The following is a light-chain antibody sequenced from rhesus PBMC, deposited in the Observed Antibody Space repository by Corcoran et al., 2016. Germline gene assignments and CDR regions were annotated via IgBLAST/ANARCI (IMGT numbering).Light chain of an antibody. CDR1: QSISRW. CDR3: QQYDSIPRT. Sequence: DIQMTQSPSSLSASVGDTVTITCRASQSISRWLGWYQQKPGKAPNLLIYKASSLQSGVPSRFRGSGSGTDCTLTISSLQSEDVATYYCQQYDSIPRTFSQGTKVDIK. J-gene: IGKJ1*01. CDR2: KAS. V-gene: IGKV1-22*01.